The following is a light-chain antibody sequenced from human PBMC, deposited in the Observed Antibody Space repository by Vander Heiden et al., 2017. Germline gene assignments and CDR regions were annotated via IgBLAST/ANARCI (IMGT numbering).Light chain of an antibody. J-gene: IGKJ2*01. CDR1: QSVSSY. CDR2: DAS. V-gene: IGKV3-11*01. CDR3: QRRCNWAYT. Sequence: EIVLTQSPATLSLSPGERATLSCRASQSVSSYLAWYQQKPGQAPRLLIYDASNRATGIPARFSGSGSGTDFTLTISSLEPEDFAVYYCQRRCNWAYTFGQGTKLEIK.